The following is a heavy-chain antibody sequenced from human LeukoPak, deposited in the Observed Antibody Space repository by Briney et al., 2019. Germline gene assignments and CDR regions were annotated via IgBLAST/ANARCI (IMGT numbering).Heavy chain of an antibody. CDR1: GYTFTSYD. CDR3: ARGGQAAYAFDI. CDR2: MNPNSGNT. V-gene: IGHV1-8*03. J-gene: IGHJ3*02. Sequence: ASVKVSCKASGYTFTSYDINWVRQAPGQGLEWMGWMNPNSGNTGYAQKFQGRVIITRNTSISTAYMELSSLRSEDTAVYYCARGGQAAYAFDIWGQGTVVTVSS.